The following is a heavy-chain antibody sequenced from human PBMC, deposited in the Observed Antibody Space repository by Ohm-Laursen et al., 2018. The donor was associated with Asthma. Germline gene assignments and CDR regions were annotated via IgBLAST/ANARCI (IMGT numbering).Heavy chain of an antibody. CDR3: ARGYSSSSLFVLYYYNMDV. V-gene: IGHV3-21*04. D-gene: IGHD6-6*01. CDR1: GYTFSRYS. Sequence: SLRLSCAAPGYTFSRYSIHWVRQVPGKGLEWVASISTASTFIYYADSVRGRFTTSRDNAKNSVYLQMNSLRAEDTAVYYCARGYSSSSLFVLYYYNMDVWGQGTTVTVSS. CDR2: ISTASTFI. J-gene: IGHJ6*02.